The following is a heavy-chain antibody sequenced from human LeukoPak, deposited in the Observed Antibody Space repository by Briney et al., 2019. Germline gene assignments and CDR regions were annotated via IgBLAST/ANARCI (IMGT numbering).Heavy chain of an antibody. Sequence: ASVKVSYKASGYTFTSYAMHWVRQAPGQRLEWMGWINAGNGNTKYSQKFQGRVTITRDTSASTAYMELSSLRSEDTAVYYCARDITYSGYDKACGYWGQGTLVTVSS. D-gene: IGHD5-12*01. CDR2: INAGNGNT. CDR1: GYTFTSYA. V-gene: IGHV1-3*01. CDR3: ARDITYSGYDKACGY. J-gene: IGHJ4*02.